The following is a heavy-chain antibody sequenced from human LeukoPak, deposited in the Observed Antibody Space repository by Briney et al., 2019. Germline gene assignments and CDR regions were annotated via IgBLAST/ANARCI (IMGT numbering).Heavy chain of an antibody. CDR3: AGEGDYWHRFDY. CDR1: GGSIRSYY. CDR2: IFHSGST. J-gene: IGHJ4*02. D-gene: IGHD4-17*01. Sequence: SETLSLTCTVSGGSIRSYYWSWIRQPPGKGLEWIGYIFHSGSTTFNPSLKSRVTISLDTSKNQFSLELTSVTAADTAVYYCAGEGDYWHRFDYWGQGTLVTVSS. V-gene: IGHV4-59*01.